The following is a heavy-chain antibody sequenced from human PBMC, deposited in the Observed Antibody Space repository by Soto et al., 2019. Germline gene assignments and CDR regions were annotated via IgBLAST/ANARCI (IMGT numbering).Heavy chain of an antibody. Sequence: SETLSLTCTVSGGSISSGGYYWSWIRQHPGKGLEWIGYIYYSGSTYYNPSLKSRVTISVDTSKNQFSLKLSSVTAADTAVYYCATLVRGVNRRPNNDYWGQGTLVTVSS. D-gene: IGHD3-10*01. CDR3: ATLVRGVNRRPNNDY. CDR1: GGSISSGGYY. J-gene: IGHJ4*02. CDR2: IYYSGST. V-gene: IGHV4-31*03.